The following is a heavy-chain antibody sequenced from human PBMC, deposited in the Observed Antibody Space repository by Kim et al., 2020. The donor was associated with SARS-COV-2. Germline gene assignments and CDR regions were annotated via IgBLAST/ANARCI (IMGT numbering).Heavy chain of an antibody. Sequence: TAYGASVKGRFTISRDDSKSTAYLQMNSLKTENTAVYYCRAAAVGTPEFDYWGQGTLVTVSS. D-gene: IGHD6-13*01. CDR3: RAAAVGTPEFDY. CDR2: T. V-gene: IGHV3-73*01. J-gene: IGHJ4*02.